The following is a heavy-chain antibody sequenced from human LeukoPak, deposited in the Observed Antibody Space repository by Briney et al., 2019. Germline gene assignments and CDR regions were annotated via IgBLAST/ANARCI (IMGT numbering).Heavy chain of an antibody. CDR3: AMMVRGENMDV. Sequence: SVEVSCKASGGTFSSYAISWVRQAPGQGLEWMGGVIPIFGTANYAQKFQGRVTITADKSTSTAYMELRSLRSDDTAVYYCAMMVRGENMDVWGKGTTVTIPS. CDR1: GGTFSSYA. CDR2: VIPIFGTA. D-gene: IGHD3-10*01. V-gene: IGHV1-69*06. J-gene: IGHJ6*03.